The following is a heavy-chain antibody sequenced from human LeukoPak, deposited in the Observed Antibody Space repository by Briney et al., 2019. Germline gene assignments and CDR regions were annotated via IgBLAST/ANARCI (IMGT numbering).Heavy chain of an antibody. Sequence: SVKVSCKASGGTFSSYAISWVRQAPGQGLEWMGGIIPIFGTANYAQKFQGRVMITTDESTSTAYMELSSLRSEDTAVYYCASTMGWLQLRGPFDYWGQGTLVTVSS. CDR1: GGTFSSYA. CDR2: IIPIFGTA. D-gene: IGHD5-24*01. J-gene: IGHJ4*02. V-gene: IGHV1-69*05. CDR3: ASTMGWLQLRGPFDY.